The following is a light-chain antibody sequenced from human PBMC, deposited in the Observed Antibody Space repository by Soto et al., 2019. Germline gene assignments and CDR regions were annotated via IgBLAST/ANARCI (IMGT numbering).Light chain of an antibody. Sequence: ESLMTQSPATLSASPGERCTLSWGGSQSVSSNLAWYQQKPGQAPRLLIYGASTRATGIPASFSGSGSATEFTLPISSLQPADFAAYYCQQYNNWHPWTFGQGTKVDIK. CDR2: GAS. CDR1: QSVSSN. J-gene: IGKJ1*01. V-gene: IGKV3-15*01. CDR3: QQYNNWHPWT.